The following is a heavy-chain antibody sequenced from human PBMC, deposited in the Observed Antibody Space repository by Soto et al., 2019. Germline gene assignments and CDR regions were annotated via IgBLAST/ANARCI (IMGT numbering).Heavy chain of an antibody. CDR3: ARTYWRGLGRGLFDS. CDR1: GGSITSGDNY. CDR2: IYYSGHT. J-gene: IGHJ4*01. D-gene: IGHD3-3*01. Sequence: SETLSLTCTVSGGSITSGDNYWSWIRQPPGKGLEWIGYIYYSGHTYYNPSLKSLLTISVDTSKNHFSLRLGSVTAAYAAVYYCARTYWRGLGRGLFDSWGQGALVTVSS. V-gene: IGHV4-30-4*01.